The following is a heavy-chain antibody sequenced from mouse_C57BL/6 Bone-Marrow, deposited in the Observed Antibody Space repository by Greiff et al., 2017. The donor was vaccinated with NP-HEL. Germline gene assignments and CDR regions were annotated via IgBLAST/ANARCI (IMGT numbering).Heavy chain of an antibody. Sequence: QVQLQQPGAELVMPGASVKLSCKASGYTFTSYWMHWVKQRPGQGLEWIGEIDPSDSYTNYNQKFKGKSTLTVDKSSSTAYMQHSRLTSEDSAVYYCAKRGDYDGSSLDYWGQGTTLTVSS. CDR3: AKRGDYDGSSLDY. CDR1: GYTFTSYW. D-gene: IGHD1-1*01. V-gene: IGHV1-69*01. J-gene: IGHJ2*01. CDR2: IDPSDSYT.